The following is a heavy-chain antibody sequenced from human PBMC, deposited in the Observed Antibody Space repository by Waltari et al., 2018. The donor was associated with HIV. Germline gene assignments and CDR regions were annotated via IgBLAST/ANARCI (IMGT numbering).Heavy chain of an antibody. CDR2: IKTQTDNAAT. CDR3: ATAGYCRDASCYGSDH. D-gene: IGHD2-15*01. CDR1: GLSFRETW. Sequence: EVQMVESGGGSVKPGESLRLSCVVSGLSFRETWMTWVRQAPGKVLEWVGRIKTQTDNAATNYAAPVTGRFIISRDDSRNTLYLQMNGLKVEDTAVYYWATAGYCRDASCYGSDHWGRGTRVTVSS. V-gene: IGHV3-15*01. J-gene: IGHJ4*01.